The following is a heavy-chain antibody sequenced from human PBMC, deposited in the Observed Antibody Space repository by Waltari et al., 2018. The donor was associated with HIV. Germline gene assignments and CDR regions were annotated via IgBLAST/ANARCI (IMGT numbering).Heavy chain of an antibody. J-gene: IGHJ4*02. D-gene: IGHD3-22*01. Sequence: QVQLVQSGAEVKKPGASVKVSCKASGYTFTSYGISWVRQAPGQGLEWMGWNSAYNGNTNYAQKRQGRVTMTTDTSTSTAYMELRSLRSDDTAVYYCARDGVPTMHYYDSSGYYSGYWGQGTLVTVSS. CDR1: GYTFTSYG. CDR3: ARDGVPTMHYYDSSGYYSGY. CDR2: NSAYNGNT. V-gene: IGHV1-18*01.